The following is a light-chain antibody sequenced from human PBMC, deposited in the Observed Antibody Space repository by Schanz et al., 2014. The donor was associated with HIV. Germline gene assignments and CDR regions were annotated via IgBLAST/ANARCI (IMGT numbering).Light chain of an antibody. CDR1: QDISSY. CDR2: EAS. Sequence: AIRMTQSPSSFSASTGDRVTITCRASQDISSYLAWYQQKPGKAPKLLINEASNLQSGVPSRFSGSGSGTEFTLTITSLQPDDFATYYCQQYSTSSRTFGQGTKVEVQ. J-gene: IGKJ1*01. CDR3: QQYSTSSRT. V-gene: IGKV1-8*01.